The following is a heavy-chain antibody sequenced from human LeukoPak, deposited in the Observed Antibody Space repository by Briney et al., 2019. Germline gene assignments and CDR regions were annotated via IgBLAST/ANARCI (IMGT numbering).Heavy chain of an antibody. V-gene: IGHV3-13*01. Sequence: SGVSLRLSCAASGFTLSNYDMHWVRQATGEGLEWVSGIDIAGDTYYPGSVRGRFTISRENAENSLYLQMNSLRAGDTGVYYCARTTVTSGPYWYFDLWGRGTLVTVS. CDR2: IDIAGDT. CDR1: GFTLSNYD. J-gene: IGHJ2*01. CDR3: ARTTVTSGPYWYFDL. D-gene: IGHD4-17*01.